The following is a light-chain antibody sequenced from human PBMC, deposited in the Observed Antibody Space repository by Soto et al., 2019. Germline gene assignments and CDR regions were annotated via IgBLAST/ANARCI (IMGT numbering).Light chain of an antibody. CDR1: RLGGKY. CDR3: QALDNSVV. V-gene: IGLV3-1*01. J-gene: IGLJ2*01. Sequence: SYELTQPPSVSVSPGQTASMTCSGDRLGGKYVCWYQQKPGQSPVLVIYDDSKRPSGIPERLSGSNSGNTATLTISGTQAMDEADYYCQALDNSVVFGGGTKLTVL. CDR2: DDS.